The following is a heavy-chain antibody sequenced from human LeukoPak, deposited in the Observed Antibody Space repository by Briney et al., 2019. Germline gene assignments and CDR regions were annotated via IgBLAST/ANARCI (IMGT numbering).Heavy chain of an antibody. J-gene: IGHJ6*03. V-gene: IGHV3-64*01. CDR1: GFTFSSYA. CDR2: ISSNGGST. CDR3: ARVRYYYMDV. Sequence: PGGSLRLSCAASGFTFSSYAMHWVRQAPGKGLEYVSAISSNGGSTYYANSVKGRFTISGANSKNTLYLQMGSLRAEDMAVYYCARVRYYYMDVWGKGTTVTVSS.